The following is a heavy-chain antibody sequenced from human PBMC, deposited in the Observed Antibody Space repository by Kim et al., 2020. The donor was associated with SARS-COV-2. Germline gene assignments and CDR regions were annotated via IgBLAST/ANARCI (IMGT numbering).Heavy chain of an antibody. CDR2: IYYSGST. CDR3: ARERVAYYYGSGRVGP. J-gene: IGHJ5*02. D-gene: IGHD3-10*01. Sequence: SETLSLTCTVSGGSVSSGSYYWSWIRQPPGKGLEWIGYIYYSGSTNYNPSLKSRVTISVDTSKNQFSLKLSSVTAADTAVYYCARERVAYYYGSGRVGPWGQGTLVTVSS. V-gene: IGHV4-61*01. CDR1: GGSVSSGSYY.